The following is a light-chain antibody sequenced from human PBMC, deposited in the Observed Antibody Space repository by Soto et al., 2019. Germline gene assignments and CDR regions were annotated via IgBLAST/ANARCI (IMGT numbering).Light chain of an antibody. J-gene: IGKJ2*01. Sequence: DIQMTQSPSSLSASVGDRVTITCRASLSISRYLNWYQQKPGKAPSLLIYTTSSLQSGVPSRFSGSGSGTDFTLTIGGLQPADFAIYYCQQSYSSPYTFGLGTKVQIK. CDR3: QQSYSSPYT. V-gene: IGKV1-39*01. CDR2: TTS. CDR1: LSISRY.